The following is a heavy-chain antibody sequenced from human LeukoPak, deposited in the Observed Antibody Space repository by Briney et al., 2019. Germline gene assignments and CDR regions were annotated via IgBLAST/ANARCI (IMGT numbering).Heavy chain of an antibody. Sequence: SETLSLTCSVSGASISGYYWNWIRQPPGKELEWIANIYYGGSSNYNSSLKSRATISLDTSRNQFSLRLNSVTDADTAVYYCARSGYSYGLPDYWGQGTLVTVSS. J-gene: IGHJ4*02. D-gene: IGHD5-18*01. CDR2: IYYGGSS. V-gene: IGHV4-59*01. CDR3: ARSGYSYGLPDY. CDR1: GASISGYY.